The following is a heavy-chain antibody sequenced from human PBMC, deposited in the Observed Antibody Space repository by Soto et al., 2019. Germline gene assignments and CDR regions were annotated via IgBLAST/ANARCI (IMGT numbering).Heavy chain of an antibody. CDR3: ARPPLLWFGEFPRSGAFDI. CDR1: GGTFSSYA. Sequence: QVQLVQSGAEVKKPGSSVKVSCKASGGTFSSYAISWVRQAPGQGREWMGGIIPIFGTANYAQKFQGRVTITADESTSTAYMELSSLRSEDTAVYYCARPPLLWFGEFPRSGAFDIWGQGTMVTVSS. D-gene: IGHD3-10*01. V-gene: IGHV1-69*12. CDR2: IIPIFGTA. J-gene: IGHJ3*02.